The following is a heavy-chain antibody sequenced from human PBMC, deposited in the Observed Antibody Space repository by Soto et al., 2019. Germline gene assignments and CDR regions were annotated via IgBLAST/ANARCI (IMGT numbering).Heavy chain of an antibody. V-gene: IGHV5-51*01. CDR3: ARPIYDFWSGYYGGSDAFDI. Sequence: GESLKISCKGSGYSFTSYWIGWVRQMPGKGLEWMGIIYPGDSDTRYSPSFQGQVTISADKSISTAYLQWGSLKASDTAMYYCARPIYDFWSGYYGGSDAFDIWGQGTMVTVS. CDR1: GYSFTSYW. J-gene: IGHJ3*02. D-gene: IGHD3-3*01. CDR2: IYPGDSDT.